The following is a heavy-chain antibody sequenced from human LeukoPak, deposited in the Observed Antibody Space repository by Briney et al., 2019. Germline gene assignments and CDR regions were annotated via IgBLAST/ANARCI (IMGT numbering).Heavy chain of an antibody. Sequence: SETLSLTCNVSGGSISSGGYYWTWIRQPPGKGLELIGFTYASGTTYYNPSLKSRVTISVDTSKNQFSLRLSSVTAADTAVYYCARDPGSDIWGQGTMVTVSS. CDR3: ARDPGSDI. V-gene: IGHV4-61*08. J-gene: IGHJ3*02. CDR2: TYASGTT. CDR1: GGSISSGGYY.